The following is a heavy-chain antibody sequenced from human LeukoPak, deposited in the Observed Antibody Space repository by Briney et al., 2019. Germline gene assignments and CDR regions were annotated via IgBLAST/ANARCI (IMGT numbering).Heavy chain of an antibody. D-gene: IGHD3-10*01. CDR3: ARDVVQGSGTPGPIDY. Sequence: ASVKVSCKASANTLGYYMHWVRQAPGRGLEWMGWINPNSGGTNFAQNFQGRVTMTRDTSISTAYMELSRLRYDDTAVYYCARDVVQGSGTPGPIDYWGQGTLVTVSS. CDR2: INPNSGGT. J-gene: IGHJ4*02. V-gene: IGHV1-2*02. CDR1: ANTLGYY.